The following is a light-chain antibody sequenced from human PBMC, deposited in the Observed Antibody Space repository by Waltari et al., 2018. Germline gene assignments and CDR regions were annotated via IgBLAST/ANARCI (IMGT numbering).Light chain of an antibody. CDR1: QSVSSY. CDR2: DAS. J-gene: IGKJ4*01. V-gene: IGKV3-11*01. CDR3: QQRANWLT. Sequence: EIVLTQSPATLSLSPGERATLSCRASQSVSSYLAWYQQKPGQAPRLLIDDASNRATGIPARFSGGGSGTDFTLTISTLEPEDFAVYYCQQRANWLTFGGGTKVEIK.